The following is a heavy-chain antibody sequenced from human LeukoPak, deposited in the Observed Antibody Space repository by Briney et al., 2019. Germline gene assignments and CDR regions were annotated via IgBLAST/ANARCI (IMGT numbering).Heavy chain of an antibody. V-gene: IGHV5-51*01. Sequence: GESLKISCKGSGYTFTNYWIGWVRQMPGKGLEWMGIIYPGDSDTRYSPSFQGQVTISADKSISTAYLRWSSLKASDTAMYYCARQGYSSSSRFDYWGQGTLVTVSS. D-gene: IGHD6-6*01. CDR2: IYPGDSDT. CDR3: ARQGYSSSSRFDY. CDR1: GYTFTNYW. J-gene: IGHJ4*02.